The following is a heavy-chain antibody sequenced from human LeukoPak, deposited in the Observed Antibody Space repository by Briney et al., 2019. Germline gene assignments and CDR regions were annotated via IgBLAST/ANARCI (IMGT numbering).Heavy chain of an antibody. V-gene: IGHV4-59*01. CDR3: ARDQGRSWFDY. J-gene: IGHJ4*02. CDR1: SGSISSYY. Sequence: PSETLSLTCTVSSGSISSYYWSWIRQPPGKGLEWIGYIYYSGSTNYNPSLKSRVTISVDTSKNQFSLKLSSVTAADTAVYYCARDQGRSWFDYWGQGTLVTVSS. D-gene: IGHD6-13*01. CDR2: IYYSGST.